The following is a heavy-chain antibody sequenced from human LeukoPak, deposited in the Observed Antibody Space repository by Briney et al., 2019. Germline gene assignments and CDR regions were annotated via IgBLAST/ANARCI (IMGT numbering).Heavy chain of an antibody. Sequence: GGSLRLSCAASGFTFSTNAMTWVRQAPGKGLEWVSAISGSGGSTYYADSVKGRFTISRDNSKNTLYLQMNSLRAEDTAVYYCAKCPSSDFWSGYYSDFDYWGQGTLVTVSS. D-gene: IGHD3-3*01. CDR1: GFTFSTNA. CDR3: AKCPSSDFWSGYYSDFDY. CDR2: ISGSGGST. J-gene: IGHJ4*02. V-gene: IGHV3-23*01.